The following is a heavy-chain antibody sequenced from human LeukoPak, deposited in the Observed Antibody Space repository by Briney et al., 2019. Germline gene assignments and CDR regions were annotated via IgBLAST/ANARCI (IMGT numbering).Heavy chain of an antibody. D-gene: IGHD3-22*01. J-gene: IGHJ4*02. V-gene: IGHV4-59*01. CDR1: GGSFSGYY. Sequence: SETLSLTCAVYGGSFSGYYWGWIRQPPGKGLEWIGDIYYSGTTNYNPSLKSRVTISVDTSKYQFSLKLGSVTAADTAVYYCARGLRVRDYDSSGYYFGYYFDYWGQGTLVTVSS. CDR3: ARGLRVRDYDSSGYYFGYYFDY. CDR2: IYYSGTT.